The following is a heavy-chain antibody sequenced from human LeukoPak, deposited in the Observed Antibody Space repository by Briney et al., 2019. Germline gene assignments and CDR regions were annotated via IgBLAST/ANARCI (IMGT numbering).Heavy chain of an antibody. V-gene: IGHV4-59*01. CDR3: ARALALGQLLFDY. CDR2: IYYSGST. D-gene: IGHD1-26*01. CDR1: GGSISSYY. Sequence: SETLSLTCTVSGGSISSYYWSWIRQPPGKGLERIGYIYYSGSTNYNPSLKSRVTISVDTSKNQFSLKLSSVTAADTAVYYCARALALGQLLFDYWGQGTLVTVSS. J-gene: IGHJ4*02.